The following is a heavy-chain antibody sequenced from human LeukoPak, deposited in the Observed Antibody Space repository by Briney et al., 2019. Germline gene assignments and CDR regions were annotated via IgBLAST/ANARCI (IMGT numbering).Heavy chain of an antibody. Sequence: GGSLRLSCAPSGFTFSRHGMHWVRQAPGKGLEWVAIISNDGSRKYYVHSVEGRFTISRDNSKNTLYLQMDSLRAEDTAVYYCARDRAWNYFDYWGQGALVTVSS. D-gene: IGHD3-3*01. V-gene: IGHV3-30*03. J-gene: IGHJ4*02. CDR2: ISNDGSRK. CDR3: ARDRAWNYFDY. CDR1: GFTFSRHG.